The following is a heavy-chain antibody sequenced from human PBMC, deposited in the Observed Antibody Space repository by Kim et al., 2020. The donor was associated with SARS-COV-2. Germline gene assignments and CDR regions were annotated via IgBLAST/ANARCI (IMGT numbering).Heavy chain of an antibody. D-gene: IGHD3-9*01. CDR3: ARSGQDDILTGYYSGHEYNWFDP. CDR1: GGSISSGGYY. J-gene: IGHJ5*02. CDR2: IYYSGST. Sequence: SETLSLTCTVSGGSISSGGYYWSWIRQHPGKGLEWIGYIYYSGSTYYNPSLKSRVTISVDTSKNQFSLKLSSVTAADTAVYYWARSGQDDILTGYYSGHEYNWFDPWGQGTLVTVSS. V-gene: IGHV4-31*03.